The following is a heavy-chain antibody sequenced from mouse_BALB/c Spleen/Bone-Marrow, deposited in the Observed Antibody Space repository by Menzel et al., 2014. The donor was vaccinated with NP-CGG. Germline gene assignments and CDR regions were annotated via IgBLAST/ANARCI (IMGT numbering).Heavy chain of an antibody. J-gene: IGHJ3*01. D-gene: IGHD2-3*01. CDR2: INPSNGRT. Sequence: VQLQQSGAELVMPGASVKLSCKASGYTFTSYWIHWVKLRPGHGLEWIGEINPSNGRTNYNEKFKNKATLTVDKSSSTAYIQLSSLTSEDSAVYYCARYDGPAWFAYWGQGTLVTVS. CDR3: ARYDGPAWFAY. V-gene: IGHV1S81*02. CDR1: GYTFTSYW.